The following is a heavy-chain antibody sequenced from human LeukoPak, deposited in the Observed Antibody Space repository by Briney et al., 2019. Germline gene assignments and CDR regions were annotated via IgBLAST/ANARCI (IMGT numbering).Heavy chain of an antibody. CDR3: ARDCYYDSSGYRCAFDI. CDR2: IYYSGST. CDR1: GGSISSYY. J-gene: IGHJ3*02. V-gene: IGHV4-59*01. Sequence: PSETLSLTCTVSGGSISSYYWSWIRQPPGKGLEWIGYIYYSGSTNYNPSLKSRVTISVDTSKNQFSLKLSSVTAADTAVYYCARDCYYDSSGYRCAFDIWGQGTMVTVSS. D-gene: IGHD3-22*01.